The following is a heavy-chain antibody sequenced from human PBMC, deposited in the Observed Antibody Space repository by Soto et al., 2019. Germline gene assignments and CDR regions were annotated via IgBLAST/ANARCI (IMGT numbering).Heavy chain of an antibody. CDR1: GYTFTSYD. CDR2: MNPNSGNT. CDR3: ARGNKDCSGGSCDFDY. J-gene: IGHJ4*02. Sequence: ASVKVSCKASGYTFTSYDINWVRQATGQGLEWMGWMNPNSGNTGYAQKFQGRVTMTRNTSISTAYMELSSLRSEDTAVYYCARGNKDCSGGSCDFDYWGQGTLVTVSS. V-gene: IGHV1-8*01. D-gene: IGHD2-15*01.